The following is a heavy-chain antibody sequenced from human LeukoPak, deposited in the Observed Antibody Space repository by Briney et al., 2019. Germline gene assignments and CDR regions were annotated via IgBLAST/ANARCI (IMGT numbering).Heavy chain of an antibody. V-gene: IGHV3-23*01. CDR3: AKEEWLLAVYFDY. CDR1: GFTFSNYA. CDR2: ISGSGVST. J-gene: IGHJ4*02. Sequence: GGSLGLSCAASGFTFSNYAMSWVRQAPGKGLEWVSTISGSGVSTYYADSVKGQFTISRDNSKNTLYLQMNSLRAEDTAVYYCAKEEWLLAVYFDYWGQGTLVTVSS. D-gene: IGHD3-3*01.